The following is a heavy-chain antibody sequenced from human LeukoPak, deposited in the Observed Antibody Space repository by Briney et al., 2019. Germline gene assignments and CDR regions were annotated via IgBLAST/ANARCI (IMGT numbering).Heavy chain of an antibody. CDR3: ARCTEXEWLLSNWFDP. CDR2: IYPGDSDT. CDR1: GYSFTSYW. J-gene: IGHJ5*02. V-gene: IGHV5-51*01. Sequence: GESLKISCKGSGYSFTSYWIGWVRQLPGKGLEWMGIIYPGDSDTRYSPSFQGQVTISADKSISTAYLQWSSLKASDTAMYYCARCTEXEWLLSNWFDPWGQGTLVTV. D-gene: IGHD3-3*01.